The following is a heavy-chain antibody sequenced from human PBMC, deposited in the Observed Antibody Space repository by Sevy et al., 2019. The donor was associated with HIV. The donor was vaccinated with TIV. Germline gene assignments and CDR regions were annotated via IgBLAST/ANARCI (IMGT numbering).Heavy chain of an antibody. CDR3: ARHAFKHGYRPSYFDS. CDR1: GGSISAKNYF. D-gene: IGHD5-18*01. V-gene: IGHV4-39*01. CDR2: IYHTGST. Sequence: SETLYLTCTVSGGSISAKNYFWGWMRQPPGKGLEWIGSIYHTGSTYHSPSLQSRVGISVDTSKKLFSVKLSSVTAADTAVYFCARHAFKHGYRPSYFDSWSHGTLVTVSS. J-gene: IGHJ4*01.